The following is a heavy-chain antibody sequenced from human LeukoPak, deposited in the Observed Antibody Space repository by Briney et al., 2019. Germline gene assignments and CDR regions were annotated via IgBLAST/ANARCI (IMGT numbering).Heavy chain of an antibody. V-gene: IGHV4-4*07. CDR3: ARGRSGGWYSWVNWFDP. CDR1: GGSISSYY. J-gene: IGHJ5*02. CDR2: IYTSGST. D-gene: IGHD6-19*01. Sequence: SETLSLTCTVSGGSISSYYWSWIRQPAGKGLEWIGRIYTSGSTNYNPSLKSRVTMSVDTSKNQFSLKLSSVTAADTAVYYCARGRSGGWYSWVNWFDPWGQGTLVTVSS.